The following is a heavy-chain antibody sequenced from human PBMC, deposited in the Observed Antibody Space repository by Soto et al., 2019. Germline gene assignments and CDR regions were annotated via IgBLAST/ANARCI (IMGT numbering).Heavy chain of an antibody. Sequence: SVTMSLTCTVAGGSISSYGGSWIRQHPGKGLEWIGYIYYSGSTNYNPSLKSRVTISVDTSKNQFSLKLSSVTAADTAVYYCASAGWLDAFDIWGQGTMVTVSS. CDR2: IYYSGST. D-gene: IGHD6-19*01. V-gene: IGHV4-59*01. J-gene: IGHJ3*02. CDR1: GGSISSYG. CDR3: ASAGWLDAFDI.